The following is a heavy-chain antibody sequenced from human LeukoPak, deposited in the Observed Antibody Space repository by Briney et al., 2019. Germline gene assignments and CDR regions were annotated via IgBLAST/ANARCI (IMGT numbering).Heavy chain of an antibody. CDR1: GYTFTGYY. J-gene: IGHJ4*02. D-gene: IGHD3-10*01. CDR3: ARDTYYYGSGKGY. CDR2: ISPNSGGT. Sequence: ASVKVSCKASGYTFTGYYMHWVRQTPGQGLEWMGWISPNSGGTNYAQKFQGRVTMTRDTSISTAYMELSRLRSDDTAVYYCARDTYYYGSGKGYWGQGTLVTVSS. V-gene: IGHV1-2*02.